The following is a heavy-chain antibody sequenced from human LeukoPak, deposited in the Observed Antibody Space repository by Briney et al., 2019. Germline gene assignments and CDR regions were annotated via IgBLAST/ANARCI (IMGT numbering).Heavy chain of an antibody. CDR2: SYHSGST. V-gene: IGHV4-4*02. Sequence: SGTLSLTCAISGGSISRTNWWSWVRQPPGDGLEWIGESYHSGSTNYIPSLKSGVTISIDKSKNQFSLKLSSVTAADTAVYYCARDQWMLRGGEHDAFDMWGQGTMVTVSS. CDR1: GGSISRTNW. D-gene: IGHD6-19*01. CDR3: ARDQWMLRGGEHDAFDM. J-gene: IGHJ3*02.